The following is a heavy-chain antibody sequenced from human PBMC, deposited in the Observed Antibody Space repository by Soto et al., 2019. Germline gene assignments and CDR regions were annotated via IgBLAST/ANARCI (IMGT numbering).Heavy chain of an antibody. CDR2: INGGNGNT. CDR3: ARDPWGGAVDAFDI. V-gene: IGHV1-3*01. D-gene: IGHD3-10*01. J-gene: IGHJ3*02. Sequence: QVRFVQSGAEVKKPGASVKVSCKASGYSFTNYGIHWVRQAPGQRLEWMGWINGGNGNTKYSQKFQGRVTITRDTSASTAYMELSSLRSEDTAVYYCARDPWGGAVDAFDIWGQGTMVSVSS. CDR1: GYSFTNYG.